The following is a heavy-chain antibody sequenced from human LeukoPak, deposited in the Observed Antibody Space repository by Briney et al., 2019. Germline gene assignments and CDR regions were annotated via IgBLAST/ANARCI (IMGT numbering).Heavy chain of an antibody. CDR2: ISGSGGST. D-gene: IGHD2-15*01. V-gene: IGHV3-23*01. CDR3: AKSPVSSCRGSFCYPFDY. J-gene: IGHJ4*02. Sequence: GGSLRLSCAASGFTFSSYGMSWVRQAPGKGLEWVSAISGSGGSTYYADSVKGRFTISRDNSKNTLYLQMNTLRAEDTAVYFCAKSPVSSCRGSFCYPFDYWGQGNLVTVSS. CDR1: GFTFSSYG.